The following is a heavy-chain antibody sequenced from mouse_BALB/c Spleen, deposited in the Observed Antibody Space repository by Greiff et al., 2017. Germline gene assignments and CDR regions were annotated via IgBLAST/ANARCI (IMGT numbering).Heavy chain of an antibody. CDR2: ISTYYGDA. D-gene: IGHD1-1*01. Sequence: VQLQQSGAELVRPGVSVKISCKGSGYTFTDYAMHWVKQSHAKSLEWIGVISTYYGDASYNQKFKGKATMTVDKSSSTAYVELARLTSEDSAIYYCAREDYGSSSYAMDYWGQGTSVTVSS. CDR1: GYTFTDYA. J-gene: IGHJ4*01. CDR3: AREDYGSSSYAMDY. V-gene: IGHV1S137*01.